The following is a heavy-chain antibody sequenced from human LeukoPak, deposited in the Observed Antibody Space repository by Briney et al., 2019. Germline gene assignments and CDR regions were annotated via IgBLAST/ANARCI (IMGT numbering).Heavy chain of an antibody. V-gene: IGHV1-18*01. J-gene: IGHJ2*01. CDR2: ISTYNGDT. D-gene: IGHD3-9*01. CDR3: ARDLDWVFDL. Sequence: ASVKVSCTASGYTFTDYIFSWVRQAPGQGLEWMGWISTYNGDTKYAQKYQGRVTMTTDTSTSTAYMEMRSLRSDDTAVYYCARDLDWVFDLWGRGTLVTVSS. CDR1: GYTFTDYI.